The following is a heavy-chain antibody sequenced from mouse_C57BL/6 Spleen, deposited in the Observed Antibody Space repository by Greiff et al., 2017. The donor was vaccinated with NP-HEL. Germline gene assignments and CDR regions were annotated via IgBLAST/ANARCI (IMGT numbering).Heavy chain of an antibody. D-gene: IGHD2-1*01. CDR3: TSGGNYGGAMDY. V-gene: IGHV14-4*01. CDR1: GFNIKDDY. Sequence: VQLQQSGAELVRPGASVKLSCTASGFNIKDDYMHRVKQRPEQGLEWIGWIDPENGDTEYASKFQGLATITADPSSNTAYLQLSSLTSEDTAVYYCTSGGNYGGAMDYWGQGTSGTVSS. CDR2: IDPENGDT. J-gene: IGHJ4*01.